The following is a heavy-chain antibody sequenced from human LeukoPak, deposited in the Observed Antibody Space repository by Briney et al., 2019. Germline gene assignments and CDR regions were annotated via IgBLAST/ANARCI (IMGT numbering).Heavy chain of an antibody. J-gene: IGHJ5*02. CDR1: GYTFTGYA. V-gene: IGHV7-4-1*02. CDR3: ARDLGVWGSPNWFDP. CDR2: INTNTGNP. Sequence: GASVKVSCKASGYTFTGYAMNWVRQAPGQGLEWMGWINTNTGNPTYAQGFTGRFVFSLDTSVSTAYLQISSLKAEDTAVYYCARDLGVWGSPNWFDPWGQGTLVTVSS. D-gene: IGHD3-16*01.